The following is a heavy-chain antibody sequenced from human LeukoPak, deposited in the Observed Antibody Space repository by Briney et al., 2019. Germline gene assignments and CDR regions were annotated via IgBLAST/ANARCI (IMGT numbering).Heavy chain of an antibody. CDR2: IIPIFGTA. V-gene: IGHV1-69*13. Sequence: SVKVSCKASGGTFSSYAISWVRQAPGQELEWMGGIIPIFGTANYAQKFQGRVTITADESTSTAYMELSSLRSEDTAVYYCARGRYYGSGSLGYWGQGTLVTVSS. CDR3: ARGRYYGSGSLGY. J-gene: IGHJ4*02. CDR1: GGTFSSYA. D-gene: IGHD3-10*01.